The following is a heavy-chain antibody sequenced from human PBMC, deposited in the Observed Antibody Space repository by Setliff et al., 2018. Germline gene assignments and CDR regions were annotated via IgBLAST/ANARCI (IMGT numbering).Heavy chain of an antibody. CDR2: IYYSGST. V-gene: IGHV4-38-2*01. D-gene: IGHD5-12*01. J-gene: IGHJ4*02. CDR3: ARGYSGYDYLKPFDY. CDR1: GYSISSGYY. Sequence: PSETLSLTCAVSGYSISSGYYWGWTRQPPGKGLEWIGSIYYSGSTYYNPSLKSRVTISVDTSKNQFSLKLSSVTAADTAVYYCARGYSGYDYLKPFDYWGQGTLVTVSS.